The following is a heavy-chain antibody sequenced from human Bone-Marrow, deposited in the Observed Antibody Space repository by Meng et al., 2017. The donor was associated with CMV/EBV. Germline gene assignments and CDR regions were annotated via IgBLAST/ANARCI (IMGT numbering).Heavy chain of an antibody. D-gene: IGHD6-13*01. CDR1: GYTFTSYY. V-gene: IGHV1-46*01. CDR2: INPSGGST. CDR3: ARVNGGSSWPYYYYYGMDV. Sequence: ASVKVSCKASGYTFTSYYMHWVRQAPGQGLEWMGIINPSGGSTSYAQKFQGRVTMTRDTSTSTVYMELSSLRSEDTAVYYCARVNGGSSWPYYYYYGMDVWGQGTTVTVSS. J-gene: IGHJ6*02.